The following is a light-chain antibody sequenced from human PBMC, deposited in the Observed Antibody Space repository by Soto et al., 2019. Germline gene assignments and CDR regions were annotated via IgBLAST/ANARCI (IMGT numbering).Light chain of an antibody. CDR3: QQYRSYPLT. Sequence: DIQMTQSPSSVSASVGDRVVITCRASQAISNYVAWFQQKPGKAPKSLIYAASKLESGVPSRFRGSGSGTAFTLIITGLQAEDLATYYCQQYRSYPLTFGQGTKLEI. J-gene: IGKJ2*01. V-gene: IGKV1-16*01. CDR1: QAISNY. CDR2: AAS.